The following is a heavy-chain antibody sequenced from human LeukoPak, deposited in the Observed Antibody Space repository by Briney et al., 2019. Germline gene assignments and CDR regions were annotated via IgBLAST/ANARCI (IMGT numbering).Heavy chain of an antibody. J-gene: IGHJ4*02. V-gene: IGHV1-69*01. CDR1: GFTFSSYA. Sequence: PGGSLRLSCAASGFTFSSYAISWVRQAPGQGLEWMGGIIPIFGTANYAQKFQGRVTITADESTSTAYMELSSLRSEDTAVYYCAKSRVDGYNYDYWGQGTLVTVSS. CDR3: AKSRVDGYNYDY. CDR2: IIPIFGTA. D-gene: IGHD5-24*01.